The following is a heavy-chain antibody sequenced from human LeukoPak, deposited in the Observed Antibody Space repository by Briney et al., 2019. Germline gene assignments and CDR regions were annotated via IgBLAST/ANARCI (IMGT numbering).Heavy chain of an antibody. CDR1: GFTFSSYG. D-gene: IGHD3-10*01. CDR2: ISYDGSNK. V-gene: IGHV3-30*18. J-gene: IGHJ4*02. Sequence: GGSLRLSCAASGFTFSSYGMHWVRQAPGKGLEWVAVISYDGSNKYYADPVKGRFTISRDNSKDTLYLQMNSLRAEDTAVYYCAKDPGSPDYYFDYRGQGTLVTVSS. CDR3: AKDPGSPDYYFDY.